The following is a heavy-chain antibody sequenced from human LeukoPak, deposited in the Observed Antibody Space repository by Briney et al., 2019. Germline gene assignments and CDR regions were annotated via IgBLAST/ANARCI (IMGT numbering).Heavy chain of an antibody. CDR1: GFTVSSNH. J-gene: IGHJ6*02. CDR3: ASFNWNYGYYGMDV. CDR2: ISSSSSYI. D-gene: IGHD1-7*01. Sequence: GGSLRLSCAASGFTVSSNHMSWVRQAPEKGLEWVSSISSSSSYIYYADSVKGRFTISRDNAKNSLYLQMNSLRAEDTAVYYCASFNWNYGYYGMDVWGQGTTVTVSS. V-gene: IGHV3-21*01.